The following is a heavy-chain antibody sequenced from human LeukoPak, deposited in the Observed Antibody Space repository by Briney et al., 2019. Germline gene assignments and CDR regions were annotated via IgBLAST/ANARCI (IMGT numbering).Heavy chain of an antibody. Sequence: ASVKVSCKASGYTFTSYYMHWVRQAPGQGLEWMGIINPSGGSTSYAQKFQGRVTMTTDTSTSTAYMELRSLRSDDTAVYYCARNPGYDYFDYWGQGTLVTVSS. J-gene: IGHJ4*02. D-gene: IGHD5-12*01. CDR2: INPSGGST. CDR1: GYTFTSYY. V-gene: IGHV1-46*01. CDR3: ARNPGYDYFDY.